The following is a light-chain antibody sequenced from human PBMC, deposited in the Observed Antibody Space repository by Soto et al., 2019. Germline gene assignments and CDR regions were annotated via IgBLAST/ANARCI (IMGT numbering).Light chain of an antibody. V-gene: IGKV3-20*01. CDR3: QQYGSSPTWT. CDR2: GAS. J-gene: IGKJ1*01. CDR1: QSVSSNY. Sequence: VLTQSPGTLSLSPGERATLSCRASQSVSSNYLAWYQQKPGQAPRLLIYGASSRATGIPDRFTGSGSGTDFTLTISRLEPEDCAVFYCQQYGSSPTWTFGQGTKV.